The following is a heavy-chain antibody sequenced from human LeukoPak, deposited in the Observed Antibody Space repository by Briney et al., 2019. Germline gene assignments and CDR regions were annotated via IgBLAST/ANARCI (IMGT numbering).Heavy chain of an antibody. CDR3: ARSMVVTGYAFDI. CDR2: INHSGST. D-gene: IGHD2-21*02. CDR1: GGSFSGYY. J-gene: IGHJ3*02. Sequence: PSETLSLTCAVYGGSFSGYYWSWIRQPPGKGLEWIGEINHSGSTNYNPSLKSRVTISVDRSKNQFSLKLSSVTAADTAVYYCARSMVVTGYAFDIWGQGTMVTVSS. V-gene: IGHV4-34*01.